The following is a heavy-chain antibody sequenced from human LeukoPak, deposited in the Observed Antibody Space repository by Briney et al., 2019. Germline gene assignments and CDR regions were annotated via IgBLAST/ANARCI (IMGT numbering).Heavy chain of an antibody. V-gene: IGHV3-53*01. CDR1: GFTVSSNY. CDR2: IYSGGST. CDR3: ARGSSGYYYSLLGY. J-gene: IGHJ4*02. Sequence: GGSLRLSCAASGFTVSSNYMSWVRQAPGKGLEWVSVIYSGGSTYYAASVKGRFTISRDNSKNTVYLQMNSLRAEDTAVYYCARGSSGYYYSLLGYWGQGTLVTVSS. D-gene: IGHD3-22*01.